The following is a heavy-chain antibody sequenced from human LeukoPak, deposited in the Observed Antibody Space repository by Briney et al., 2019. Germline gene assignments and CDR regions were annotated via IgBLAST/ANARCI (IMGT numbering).Heavy chain of an antibody. V-gene: IGHV3-48*01. CDR2: ISSSSRTI. J-gene: IGHJ6*03. D-gene: IGHD2-8*01. CDR3: AKDRCSNGIGCYYYYMDV. Sequence: GGSLRLSCAASGFTFSSYNMNWVRQAPGKGLEWVSYISSSSRTIYYADSVKGRFTISRDNAKNSLYLQMNSLRAEDTAVYYCAKDRCSNGIGCYYYYMDVWGKGTTVTISS. CDR1: GFTFSSYN.